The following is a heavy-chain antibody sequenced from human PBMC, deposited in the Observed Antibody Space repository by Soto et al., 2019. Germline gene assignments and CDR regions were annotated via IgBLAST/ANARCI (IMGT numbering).Heavy chain of an antibody. CDR1: AGTFSSYA. Sequence: ASPKVSCQTYAGTFSSYAISWVRQAPGQGLEWMGGLIPISGTANYAQKFQGRVTITADESTSTAYIELSSMRSEDTAVYYCARLLEYSSSSGGRYFDYWGQGTLVTVSS. V-gene: IGHV1-69*13. J-gene: IGHJ4*02. CDR2: LIPISGTA. D-gene: IGHD6-6*01. CDR3: ARLLEYSSSSGGRYFDY.